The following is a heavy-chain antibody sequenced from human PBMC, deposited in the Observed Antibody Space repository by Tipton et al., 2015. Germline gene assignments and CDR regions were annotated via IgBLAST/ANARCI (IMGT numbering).Heavy chain of an antibody. Sequence: TLSLTCSVSGGSISTRTYYWGWIRQPPGKGLEFIGTIYYGGSTYYNPSLKSRVSISVDTPKNHFSLSLGSVTAADTAVYYCARGSFDIWGQGTLVTVSS. CDR1: GGSISTRTYY. CDR2: IYYGGST. CDR3: ARGSFDI. V-gene: IGHV4-39*01. J-gene: IGHJ3*02.